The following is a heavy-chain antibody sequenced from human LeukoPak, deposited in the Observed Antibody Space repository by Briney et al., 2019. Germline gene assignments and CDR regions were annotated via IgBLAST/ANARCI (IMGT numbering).Heavy chain of an antibody. CDR2: ISGSGGST. Sequence: PGGSLRLSCAASGFTFSSYAMSWVRLAPGKGLEWVSAISGSGGSTYYADSVKGRFTISRDNSKNTLYLQMNSLRAEDTAVYYCAKDIRSYYDILTGPWGQGTLVTVSS. J-gene: IGHJ5*02. CDR1: GFTFSSYA. CDR3: AKDIRSYYDILTGP. D-gene: IGHD3-9*01. V-gene: IGHV3-23*01.